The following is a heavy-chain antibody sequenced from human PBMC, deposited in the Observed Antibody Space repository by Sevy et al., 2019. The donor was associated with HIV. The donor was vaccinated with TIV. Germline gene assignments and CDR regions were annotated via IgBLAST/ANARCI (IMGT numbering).Heavy chain of an antibody. Sequence: GGSLRLSCAASGFGFSGTWMNWVRQAPGKGLEWVAIISPEGSRIDYADSVKGRLIISRDNANSSVSLQMNSLRVEDMGVYYCERERGWKAFDYWGQGALVTVSS. CDR3: ERERGWKAFDY. J-gene: IGHJ4*02. CDR1: GFGFSGTW. V-gene: IGHV3-7*01. CDR2: ISPEGSRI. D-gene: IGHD1-1*01.